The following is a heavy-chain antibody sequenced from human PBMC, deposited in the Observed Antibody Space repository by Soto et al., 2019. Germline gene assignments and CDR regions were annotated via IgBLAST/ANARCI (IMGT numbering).Heavy chain of an antibody. CDR2: TGATGRTT. D-gene: IGHD1-20*01. V-gene: IGHV3-23*01. J-gene: IGHJ4*02. Sequence: EVQLLESGGGLVQPGGSLRLSCAASGFTFSIYAMTWVRQAPGKGLEWVSTTGATGRTTYYADSVKGRFTVSRDNSKHTLDLQMSNLRAEDTAVYYCATVHNTSRSFDYWGQGTLVTVSS. CDR1: GFTFSIYA. CDR3: ATVHNTSRSFDY.